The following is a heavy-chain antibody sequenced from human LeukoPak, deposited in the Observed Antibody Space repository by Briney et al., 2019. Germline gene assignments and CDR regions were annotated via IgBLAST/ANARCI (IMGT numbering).Heavy chain of an antibody. CDR2: INTNTGNP. CDR1: GYTFTSYA. D-gene: IGHD3-10*01. Sequence: ASVKVSCKASGYTFTSYAMNWVRQAPRQGLEWMGWINTNTGNPTYAQGFTGRFVFTLDTSVSTAYLQISSLKAEDTAVYYCARGGRGADDAFDIWGQGTMVTVSS. J-gene: IGHJ3*02. CDR3: ARGGRGADDAFDI. V-gene: IGHV7-4-1*02.